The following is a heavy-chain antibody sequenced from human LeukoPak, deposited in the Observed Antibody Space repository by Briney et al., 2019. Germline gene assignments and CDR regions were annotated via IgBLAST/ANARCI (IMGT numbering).Heavy chain of an antibody. CDR1: GYTFTSYY. CDR2: INPSGGST. J-gene: IGHJ4*02. CDR3: ARASGYSYGFDY. D-gene: IGHD5-18*01. V-gene: IGHV1-46*01. Sequence: ASVKVSCKASGYTFTSYYMHWVRQAPGQGLEWMGIINPSGGSTSYAQKFQGRVTMTRDMSASTAYMELSSLRSEDTAVYYCARASGYSYGFDYWGQGTLVTVSS.